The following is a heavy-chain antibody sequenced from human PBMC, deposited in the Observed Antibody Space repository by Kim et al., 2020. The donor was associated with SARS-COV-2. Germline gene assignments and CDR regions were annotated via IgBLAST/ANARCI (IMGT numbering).Heavy chain of an antibody. Sequence: SGSTYYTPSPKSRVPIPVATSKNQFSLKLSSVTAADTAVYYCARGGAHFYWGQGTLVTVSS. CDR3: ARGGAHFY. J-gene: IGHJ4*02. CDR2: SGST. V-gene: IGHV4-39*07. D-gene: IGHD1-26*01.